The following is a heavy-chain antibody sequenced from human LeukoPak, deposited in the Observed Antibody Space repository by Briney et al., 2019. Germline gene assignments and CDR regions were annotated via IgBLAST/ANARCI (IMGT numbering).Heavy chain of an antibody. CDR1: GGSISGYY. CDR2: IYYSGST. Sequence: PSETLSLTCTVSGGSISGYYWSWIRQPPGKGLEWIRYIYYSGSTNYNPSLKSRVTISVDTSKNQFSLKLSSVTAADTAVYYCSRSPYTVTTPDYWGQGTLVTVSS. D-gene: IGHD4-17*01. J-gene: IGHJ4*02. V-gene: IGHV4-59*13. CDR3: SRSPYTVTTPDY.